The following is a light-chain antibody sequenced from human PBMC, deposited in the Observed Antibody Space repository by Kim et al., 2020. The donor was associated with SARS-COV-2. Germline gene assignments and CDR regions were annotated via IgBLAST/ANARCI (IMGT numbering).Light chain of an antibody. Sequence: ASINCKSSQSVLYTAKNKSYIAWYQQKAGQPPKLLIHWASARESGVPERFSGSGSGTDFSLTISSLQAEDVAFYSCQQYYSSPWTFGQGTKVDIK. V-gene: IGKV4-1*01. CDR2: WAS. J-gene: IGKJ1*01. CDR3: QQYYSSPWT. CDR1: QSVLYTAKNKSY.